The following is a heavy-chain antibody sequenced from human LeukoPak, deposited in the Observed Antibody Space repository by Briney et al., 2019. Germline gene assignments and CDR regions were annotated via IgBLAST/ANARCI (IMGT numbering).Heavy chain of an antibody. CDR3: ASGYSSSLSYYYYMDV. CDR2: IYSSGST. CDR1: GGSISSYY. V-gene: IGHV4-59*01. J-gene: IGHJ6*03. Sequence: SETLSLTCTVSGGSISSYYWSWIRQPPGKGLEWIGYIYSSGSTNYNPSLKSRVTISVDTSKNQFSLKLSSVTAADTAVYYCASGYSSSLSYYYYMDVWGKGTTVTVSS. D-gene: IGHD6-6*01.